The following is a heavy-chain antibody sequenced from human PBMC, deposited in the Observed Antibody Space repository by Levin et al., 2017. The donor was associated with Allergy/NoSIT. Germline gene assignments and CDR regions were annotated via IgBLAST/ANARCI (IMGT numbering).Heavy chain of an antibody. CDR3: ARVYYGSGSYSDY. J-gene: IGHJ4*02. CDR2: INPNSGGT. V-gene: IGHV1-2*02. Sequence: ASVKVSCKASGYTFTGYYMHWVRQAPGQGLEWMGWINPNSGGTNYAQKFQGRVTMTRDTSISTAYMELSRLRSDDTAVYYCARVYYGSGSYSDYWGQGTLVTVSS. D-gene: IGHD3-10*01. CDR1: GYTFTGYY.